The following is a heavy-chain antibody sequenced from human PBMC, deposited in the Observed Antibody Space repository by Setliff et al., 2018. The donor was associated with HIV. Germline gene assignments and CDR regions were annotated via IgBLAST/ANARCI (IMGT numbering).Heavy chain of an antibody. CDR1: GGSISSSSYY. J-gene: IGHJ5*02. V-gene: IGHV4-39*07. D-gene: IGHD3-10*01. CDR2: INHSGST. Sequence: SETLSLTCTVSGGSISSSSYYWGWIRQPPGKGLEWIGEINHSGSTNYNPSLKSRVTISVDPSKNQFSLKLSSVTAADTAVYYCARVGDYGSGGWFDPWGQGTLVTVSS. CDR3: ARVGDYGSGGWFDP.